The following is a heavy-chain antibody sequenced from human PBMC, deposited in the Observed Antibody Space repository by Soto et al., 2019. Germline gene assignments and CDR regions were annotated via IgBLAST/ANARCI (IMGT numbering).Heavy chain of an antibody. Sequence: QVQLVESGGGVVQPGRTLRLSCAASGFTFSSYGMHWVRQAPGKGLEWVAVISYDGSNKYYADSVKGRFTISRDNSKNPLYLQMNSLRAEDTAVYYCAKMKNKSEGLGVVGYWGQGTLSPSPQ. D-gene: IGHD3-16*01. V-gene: IGHV3-30*18. J-gene: IGHJ4*02. CDR1: GFTFSSYG. CDR2: ISYDGSNK. CDR3: AKMKNKSEGLGVVGY.